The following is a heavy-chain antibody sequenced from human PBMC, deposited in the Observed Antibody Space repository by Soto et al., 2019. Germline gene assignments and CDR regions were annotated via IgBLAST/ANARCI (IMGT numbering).Heavy chain of an antibody. J-gene: IGHJ6*02. Sequence: VASVKVSCKASGGTFSSYAISWVRQAPGQGLEWMGGIIPIFGTANYAQKFQGRVTITADESTSTAYMELSSLRSEDTAVYYCARDAKPKTPYGMDVWGQGTTVTVSS. CDR1: GGTFSSYA. CDR3: ARDAKPKTPYGMDV. CDR2: IIPIFGTA. V-gene: IGHV1-69*13.